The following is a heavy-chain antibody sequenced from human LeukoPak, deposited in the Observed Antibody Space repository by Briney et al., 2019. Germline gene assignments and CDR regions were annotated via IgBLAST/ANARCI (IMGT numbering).Heavy chain of an antibody. CDR2: INHSGST. CDR3: ARGPRIEAPGTGWFDP. CDR1: GGSFSSYY. D-gene: IGHD6-13*01. V-gene: IGHV4-34*01. Sequence: SETLSLTCAVYGGSFSSYYWSWIRQPPGKGLEWIGEINHSGSTNYNPSLKSRVTLSLDTSKNQLSLKLNSVTAADTAVYYCARGPRIEAPGTGWFDPWGQGTLVTVSS. J-gene: IGHJ5*02.